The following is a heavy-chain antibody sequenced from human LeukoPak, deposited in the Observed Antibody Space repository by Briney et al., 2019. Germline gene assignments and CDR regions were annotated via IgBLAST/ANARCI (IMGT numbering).Heavy chain of an antibody. D-gene: IGHD2/OR15-2a*01. V-gene: IGHV4-39*02. CDR1: GGSISSSSYY. CDR2: IYYSGST. Sequence: SETLSLTCTVSGGSISSSSYYWGWIRQPPGKGLEWIGSIYYSGSTYYNPSLKSRVTISVDTSKNQFSLKLSSVTAADTAVYYCARDPARIWYFDLWGRGTLVTVSS. CDR3: ARDPARIWYFDL. J-gene: IGHJ2*01.